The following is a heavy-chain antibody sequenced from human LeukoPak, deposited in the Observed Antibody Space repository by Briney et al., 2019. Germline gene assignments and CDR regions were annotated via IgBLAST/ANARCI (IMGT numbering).Heavy chain of an antibody. V-gene: IGHV4-38-2*01. CDR2: IYHSGST. Sequence: PSETLSLTCAVSGYSISSGYYWGWIRQPPGKGLEWIESIYHSGSTYYNPSLKSRVTISVDTSKNQFSLKLSSVTAADTAVYYWARRAYSGWYPTLDYWGQGTLVTVSS. J-gene: IGHJ4*02. D-gene: IGHD6-19*01. CDR1: GYSISSGYY. CDR3: ARRAYSGWYPTLDY.